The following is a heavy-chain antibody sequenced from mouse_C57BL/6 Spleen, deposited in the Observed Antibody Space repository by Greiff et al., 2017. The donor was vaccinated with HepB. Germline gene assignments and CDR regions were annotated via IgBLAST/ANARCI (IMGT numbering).Heavy chain of an antibody. V-gene: IGHV1-69*01. CDR2: IDPSDSYT. CDR1: GYTFTSYW. CDR3: ERSREVGKKDYDD. Sequence: QVQLQQPGAELVMPGASVKLSCKASGYTFTSYWMHWVKQRPGQGLEWIGEIDPSDSYTNYNQKFKGKSTLTVDKSSSTAYMQLSRLTSEDSAVYDRERSREVGKKDYDDWGKGTTRTVYS. J-gene: IGHJ2*01. D-gene: IGHD2-1*01.